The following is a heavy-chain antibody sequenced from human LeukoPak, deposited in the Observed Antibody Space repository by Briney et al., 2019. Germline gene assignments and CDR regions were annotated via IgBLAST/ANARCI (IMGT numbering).Heavy chain of an antibody. V-gene: IGHV3-9*01. J-gene: IGHJ4*02. CDR3: AKDLGSSPQNYFDY. D-gene: IGHD2-2*01. CDR2: ISWNSGSI. Sequence: GRSLRLSCAASGFTFDDYAMHWVRQAPGKGLXXXXGISWNSGSIGYADSVKGRFTISRDNAKNSLYLQMNSLRAEDTALYYCAKDLGSSPQNYFDYWGQGTLVTVSS. CDR1: GFTFDDYA.